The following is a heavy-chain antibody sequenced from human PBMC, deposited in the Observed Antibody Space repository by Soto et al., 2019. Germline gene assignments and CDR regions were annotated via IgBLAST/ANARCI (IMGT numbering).Heavy chain of an antibody. CDR2: ISSSSSYI. D-gene: IGHD6-13*01. CDR1: GFTFSSYS. V-gene: IGHV3-21*01. J-gene: IGHJ6*03. Sequence: GGSLRLSCAASGFTFSSYSMNWVRQAPGKGLEWVSSISSSSSYIYYADSVKGRFTISRDNAKNSLYLQMNSLRAEDTAVYYCARDHLDSSPYYYYMDVWGKGTTVTVSS. CDR3: ARDHLDSSPYYYYMDV.